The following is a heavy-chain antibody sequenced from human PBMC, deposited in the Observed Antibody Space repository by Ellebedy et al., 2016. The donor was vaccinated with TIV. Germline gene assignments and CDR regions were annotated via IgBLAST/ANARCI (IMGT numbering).Heavy chain of an antibody. Sequence: PGGSLRLSCAASGFTFSCCAMSWVRQTPGKGLEWVSVISNSGDTTYADYVKGRFTISRDNSKDTLFLQMNSLRAEDTGVYYCAKLAGLSSWYAEYWGQGTLVTVSS. CDR2: ISNSGDTT. CDR1: GFTFSCCA. J-gene: IGHJ4*02. D-gene: IGHD6-13*01. V-gene: IGHV3-23*01. CDR3: AKLAGLSSWYAEY.